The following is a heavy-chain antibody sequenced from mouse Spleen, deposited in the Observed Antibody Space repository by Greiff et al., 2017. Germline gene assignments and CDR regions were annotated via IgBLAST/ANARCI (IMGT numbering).Heavy chain of an antibody. CDR3: TRLANWLFAY. D-gene: IGHD4-1*01. J-gene: IGHJ3*01. Sequence: QVQLQQSGAELVRPGASVTLSCKASGYTFTDYEMHWVKQTPVHGLEWIGAIDPETGGTAYNQKFKGKAILTADKSSSTAYMELRSLTSEDSAVYYCTRLANWLFAYWGQGTLVTVSA. V-gene: IGHV1-15*01. CDR2: IDPETGGT. CDR1: GYTFTDYE.